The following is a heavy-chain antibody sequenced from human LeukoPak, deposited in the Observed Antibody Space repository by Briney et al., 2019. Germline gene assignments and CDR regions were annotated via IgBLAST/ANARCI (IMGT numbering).Heavy chain of an antibody. Sequence: GGSLRLSCAASGFTFSSYWMTWVRQAPGKGLEWVAKIKQDGSEKYYVDSVKGRFTISRDNAKNSLYLQMNSLGAEDTAVYYCARRGTSSSRAHFDYWGQGTLVTVSS. CDR2: IKQDGSEK. CDR3: ARRGTSSSRAHFDY. CDR1: GFTFSSYW. V-gene: IGHV3-7*05. J-gene: IGHJ4*02. D-gene: IGHD6-13*01.